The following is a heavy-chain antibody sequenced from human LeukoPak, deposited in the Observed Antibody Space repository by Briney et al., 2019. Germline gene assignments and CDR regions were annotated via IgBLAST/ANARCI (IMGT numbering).Heavy chain of an antibody. Sequence: SVKVSCKASGGTFSSYAISWVRQAPGQGLEWMGGIIPIFGKASYAQKFQGRVTITADKSTSTVYMELSSLRSEDTAVYYCASLAGGNSESSDAFDIWGQGTMVTVSS. V-gene: IGHV1-69*06. D-gene: IGHD4-23*01. CDR3: ASLAGGNSESSDAFDI. J-gene: IGHJ3*02. CDR1: GGTFSSYA. CDR2: IIPIFGKA.